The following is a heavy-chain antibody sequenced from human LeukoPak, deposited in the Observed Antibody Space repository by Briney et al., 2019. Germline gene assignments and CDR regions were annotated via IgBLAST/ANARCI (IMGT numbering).Heavy chain of an antibody. CDR1: GFTFSTYA. CDR2: ISGSGGST. CDR3: AKDPRVFSPKGYHYYYYYMDV. D-gene: IGHD2-8*01. J-gene: IGHJ6*03. Sequence: PGGSLRLSCAASGFTFSTYAMSWVRQAPGKGLEWVSAISGSGGSTYYADSVKGRFTISRDNSKNTLYLQMNSLRAEDTAVYYCAKDPRVFSPKGYHYYYYYMDVWGKGTTVTVSS. V-gene: IGHV3-23*01.